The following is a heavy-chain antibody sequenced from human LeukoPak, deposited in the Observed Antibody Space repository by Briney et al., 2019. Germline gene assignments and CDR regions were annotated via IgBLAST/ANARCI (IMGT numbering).Heavy chain of an antibody. Sequence: GGSLRLSCAASGFTFSSYWMHWVRQDPGKGLVWVSRINSDGRTTTYADSVKGRFTISRDNAKNTLYLQMNSLRAEDTAVYYCARDRGYIYGYAFDYWGQGTLVTVSS. CDR1: GFTFSSYW. CDR3: ARDRGYIYGYAFDY. CDR2: INSDGRTT. D-gene: IGHD5-18*01. J-gene: IGHJ4*02. V-gene: IGHV3-74*01.